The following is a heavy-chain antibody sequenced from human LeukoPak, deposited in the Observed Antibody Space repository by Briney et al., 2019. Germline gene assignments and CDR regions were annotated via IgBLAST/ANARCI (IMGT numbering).Heavy chain of an antibody. V-gene: IGHV1-2*02. CDR3: AKTYCSSATCYVATGGY. CDR1: GYTFTDYY. D-gene: IGHD2-2*01. CDR2: INPDTGGS. J-gene: IGHJ4*02. Sequence: ASVKVSCKTSGYTFTDYYLHWVRQAPGQGLEWMGWINPDTGGSFSAQKFQGRVTMTRDTSISTAYMELSSLRSDDTAVYYCAKTYCSSATCYVATGGYWGQGTPVTVSS.